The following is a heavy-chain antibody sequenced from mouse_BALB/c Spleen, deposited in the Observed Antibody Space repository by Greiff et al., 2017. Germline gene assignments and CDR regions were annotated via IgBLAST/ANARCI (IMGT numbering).Heavy chain of an antibody. CDR2: IDPSDSET. D-gene: IGHD2-1*01. CDR3: ARFHYGNYEGGYYAMDY. CDR1: GYSFTSYW. V-gene: IGHV1S127*01. Sequence: QVQLQQSGPQLVRPGASVKISCKASGYSFTSYWMHWVKQRPGQGLEWIGMIDPSDSETRLNQKFKDKATLTVDKSSSTAYMQLSSPTSEDSAVYYCARFHYGNYEGGYYAMDYWGQGTSVTVSS. J-gene: IGHJ4*01.